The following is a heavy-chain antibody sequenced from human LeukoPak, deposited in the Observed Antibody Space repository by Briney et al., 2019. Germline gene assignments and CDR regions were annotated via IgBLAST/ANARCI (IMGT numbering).Heavy chain of an antibody. J-gene: IGHJ4*02. CDR2: INSDGSVT. Sequence: GGSLRLSCAASGFTFSSYWMHWVRQAPGKGLLWVSRINSDGSVTTYADSVKGRFTISRDNAKNTLYLQMNSLRAEDTAVYYCANLGNWNDVRDYWGQGTLVTVSS. CDR1: GFTFSSYW. D-gene: IGHD1-20*01. V-gene: IGHV3-74*01. CDR3: ANLGNWNDVRDY.